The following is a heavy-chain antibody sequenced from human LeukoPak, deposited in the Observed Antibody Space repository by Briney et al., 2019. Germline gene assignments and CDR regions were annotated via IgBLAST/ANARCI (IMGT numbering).Heavy chain of an antibody. Sequence: PSETLSLTCAVYGGSFSGYYWSWIRQPPGKGLEWIGEINHSGSTNYNPSLKSRVTISVDTSKNQFSLKLSSVTAADTAVYYCAGAGGYSYGCRDYWGQGTLVTVSS. CDR2: INHSGST. CDR3: AGAGGYSYGCRDY. J-gene: IGHJ4*02. V-gene: IGHV4-34*01. D-gene: IGHD5-18*01. CDR1: GGSFSGYY.